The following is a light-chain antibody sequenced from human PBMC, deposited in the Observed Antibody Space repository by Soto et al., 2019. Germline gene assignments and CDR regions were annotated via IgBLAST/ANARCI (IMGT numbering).Light chain of an antibody. V-gene: IGKV3-20*01. CDR3: QQYQSLT. CDR2: GAS. J-gene: IGKJ4*01. CDR1: QSVSSSY. Sequence: IVLTQSPAILALSPGDRVTLSCRASQSVSSSYLAWYQHKPGQAPRLLIHGASSRVTGIPDRFSGSGSGTDFTLTITRLEPEDFAVYYCQQYQSLTFGGGTKVEIK.